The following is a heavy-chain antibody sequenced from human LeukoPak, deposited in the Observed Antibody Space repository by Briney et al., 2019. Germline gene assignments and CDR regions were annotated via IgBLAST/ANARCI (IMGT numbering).Heavy chain of an antibody. Sequence: GGSLRLSCAASGFTFSSYAMSWVRQAPGKGLEWVSRIGGSGSTTYYADSVKGRFTISRDNSKNTLSLQMNSLSAEDTAVYYCAKDYYYGSGSYSGGRFDYWGQGTLVTVSS. CDR1: GFTFSSYA. CDR3: AKDYYYGSGSYSGGRFDY. CDR2: IGGSGSTT. J-gene: IGHJ4*02. D-gene: IGHD3-10*01. V-gene: IGHV3-23*01.